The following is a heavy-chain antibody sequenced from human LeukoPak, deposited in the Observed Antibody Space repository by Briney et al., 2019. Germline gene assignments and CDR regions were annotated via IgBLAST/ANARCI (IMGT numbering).Heavy chain of an antibody. CDR3: ASGRVWNLEY. V-gene: IGHV3-30*04. J-gene: IGHJ4*02. CDR2: ISYDGSNK. CDR1: GFTFSSYA. D-gene: IGHD1-1*01. Sequence: PGGSLRLSCAASGFTFSSYAMGWVRQAPGKGLEWVAVISYDGSNKYHADSVKGRFTISRDNSKNTLYLQMNSLRAEDTAVYYCASGRVWNLEYWGQGTLVTVSS.